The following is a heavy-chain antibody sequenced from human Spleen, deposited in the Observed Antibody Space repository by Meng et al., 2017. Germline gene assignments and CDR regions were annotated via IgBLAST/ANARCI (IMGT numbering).Heavy chain of an antibody. V-gene: IGHV4-61*08. CDR2: AST. CDR1: GGSVRSSDYQ. CDR3: ARDYWGSLDY. D-gene: IGHD7-27*01. Sequence: VPLQGSGPGRVRPSETLSLICTVSGGSVRSSDYQWSWIRQPPEKGLEWIGFASTNYNPSLKSRLTISLDTSKNQFSLKLTSVTAADTAVYYCARDYWGSLDYWGQGILVTVSS. J-gene: IGHJ4*02.